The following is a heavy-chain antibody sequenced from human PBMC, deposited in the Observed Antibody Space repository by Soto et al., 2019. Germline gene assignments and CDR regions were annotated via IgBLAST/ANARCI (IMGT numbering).Heavy chain of an antibody. V-gene: IGHV3-15*01. D-gene: IGHD3-9*01. CDR3: TTDSYYDILPGYSSYGMDV. CDR1: GFTFSNAW. Sequence: PGGSLRLSCAASGFTFSNAWMSWVRQAPGKGLEWVGRIKSKTDGGTTDYAAPVKGRFTISRDDSKNTLYLQMNSLKTEDTAVYYCTTDSYYDILPGYSSYGMDVWGQGTTVTVSS. J-gene: IGHJ6*02. CDR2: IKSKTDGGTT.